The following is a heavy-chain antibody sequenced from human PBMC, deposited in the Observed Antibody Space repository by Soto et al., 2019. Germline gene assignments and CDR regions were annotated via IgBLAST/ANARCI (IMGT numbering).Heavy chain of an antibody. V-gene: IGHV4-30-4*01. D-gene: IGHD3-10*01. J-gene: IGHJ4*02. CDR3: ARAVWFGEYYFDY. CDR2: IYYSGST. Sequence: PSETLSLTCPVSGGSISTGDYYWSCIRQPPGKGLDWIGYIYYSGSTYYNPSLKSRVTISVDTSKNQFSLKLSSVTAAATAVYYCARAVWFGEYYFDYWGQGTLVTVSS. CDR1: GGSISTGDYY.